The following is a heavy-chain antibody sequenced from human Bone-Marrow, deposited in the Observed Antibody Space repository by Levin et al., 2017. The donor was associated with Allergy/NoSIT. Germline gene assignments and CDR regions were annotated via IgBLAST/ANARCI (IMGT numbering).Heavy chain of an antibody. J-gene: IGHJ4*02. D-gene: IGHD1-14*01. Sequence: ASVKVSCKASGYTFSDYGITWVRQAPGQGLEWMGWIGAYNGNTNYAQKVQGRVTMTTDTLTNTAYMELRSLRSDDTAVYYCARAGAALTAYFDYWGQGTLVTVSS. CDR2: IGAYNGNT. CDR1: GYTFSDYG. V-gene: IGHV1-18*01. CDR3: ARAGAALTAYFDY.